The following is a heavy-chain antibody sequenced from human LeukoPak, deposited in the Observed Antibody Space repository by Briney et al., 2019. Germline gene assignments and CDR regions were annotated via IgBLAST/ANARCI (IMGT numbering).Heavy chain of an antibody. J-gene: IGHJ4*02. Sequence: GASVKVSCKASGYTFTNYYMHWVRQAPGQGLEWMGVINPSGGTTNYAQKFLGRVTMTRDTSTSTVYMELISLRSEDTAVYYCARGSSSSSEDYWGQGTLVTVSS. D-gene: IGHD6-6*01. CDR2: INPSGGTT. CDR3: ARGSSSSSEDY. CDR1: GYTFTNYY. V-gene: IGHV1-46*01.